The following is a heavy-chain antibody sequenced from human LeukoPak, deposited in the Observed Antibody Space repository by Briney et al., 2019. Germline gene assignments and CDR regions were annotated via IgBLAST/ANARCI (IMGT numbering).Heavy chain of an antibody. V-gene: IGHV1-46*01. CDR1: GYTFTSYY. D-gene: IGHD3-10*01. Sequence: ASVKVSCKASGYTFTSYYMHWVRQAPGQGLEWMGIINPSGGSTSYAQKFQGRVTMTRDTSTSTVYMGLSSLRSEDTAVYYCARTYYYGSGSSSVGDYWGQGTLVTVSS. CDR2: INPSGGST. J-gene: IGHJ4*02. CDR3: ARTYYYGSGSSSVGDY.